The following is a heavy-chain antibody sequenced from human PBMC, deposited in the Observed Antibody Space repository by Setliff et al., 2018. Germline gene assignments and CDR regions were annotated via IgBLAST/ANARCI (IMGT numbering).Heavy chain of an antibody. CDR2: ISSSGSLI. CDR1: GFTFSSYS. CDR3: ATKAVAGT. J-gene: IGHJ4*02. D-gene: IGHD6-19*01. Sequence: GSLRLSCEASGFTFSSYSMSWIRQTPGKGLEWVAYISSSGSLIYYPDSVKGRFTISRDNAKKSVDLQMNSLRAEDTAVYYCATKAVAGTGGQGTLVTVSS. V-gene: IGHV3-48*04.